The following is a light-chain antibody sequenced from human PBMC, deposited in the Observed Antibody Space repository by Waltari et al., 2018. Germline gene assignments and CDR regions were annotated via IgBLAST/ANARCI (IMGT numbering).Light chain of an antibody. CDR2: DVS. CDR3: CSYAGSFVV. Sequence: QSALTQPRSVSGSPGQSVTISCTGTSSDVGGYNYVSWYQQHPGKAPKLMIYDVSKRPSGVPERFSGSKSGNTASLTSSGLQAEDEADYYCCSYAGSFVVFGGGTKLTVL. J-gene: IGLJ2*01. CDR1: SSDVGGYNY. V-gene: IGLV2-11*01.